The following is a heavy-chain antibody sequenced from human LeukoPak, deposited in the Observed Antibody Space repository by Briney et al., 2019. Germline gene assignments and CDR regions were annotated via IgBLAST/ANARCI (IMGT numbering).Heavy chain of an antibody. V-gene: IGHV4-34*01. J-gene: IGHJ5*02. CDR2: INHSGST. CDR3: ARPRIAAAGQTNWFDP. CDR1: GGSFSGYY. Sequence: SETLSLTCAVYGGSFSGYYWSWIRQPPGKGLEWIGEINHSGSTNYNPSLKSRVTISVDTSKNQFSLKLSSVTAADTAVYYCARPRIAAAGQTNWFDPWGQGTLVTVSS. D-gene: IGHD6-13*01.